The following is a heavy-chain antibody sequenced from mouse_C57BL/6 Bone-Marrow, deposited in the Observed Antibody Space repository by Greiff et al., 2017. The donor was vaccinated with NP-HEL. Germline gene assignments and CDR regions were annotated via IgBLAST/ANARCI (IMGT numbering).Heavy chain of an antibody. Sequence: QVQLQQPGAELVKPGASVKLSCKASGYTFTSYWMHWVKQRPGQGLEWIGMIHPNSGSTNYKEKFKSKATLTVDKSSSTAYLQLSSLTSEDSAVYYCARSGITTVVVRYYFDYWGQGTTLTVSS. J-gene: IGHJ2*01. CDR3: ARSGITTVVVRYYFDY. CDR1: GYTFTSYW. CDR2: IHPNSGST. V-gene: IGHV1-64*01. D-gene: IGHD1-1*01.